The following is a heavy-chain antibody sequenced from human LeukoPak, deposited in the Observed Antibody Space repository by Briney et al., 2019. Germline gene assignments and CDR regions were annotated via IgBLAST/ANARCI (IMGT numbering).Heavy chain of an antibody. V-gene: IGHV3-23*01. CDR3: VKDEETVVTPTDFDY. J-gene: IGHJ4*02. CDR1: GFTLSSYP. D-gene: IGHD4-23*01. CDR2: ISGSCRST. Sequence: GGSLTLSCAASGFTLSSYPMSCVRQAPGKGLECVSAISGSCRSTYYAHSVTSRFTISRENSKNTLYLQMNSLRAEDTAVYYCVKDEETVVTPTDFDYWGQGTLVTVSS.